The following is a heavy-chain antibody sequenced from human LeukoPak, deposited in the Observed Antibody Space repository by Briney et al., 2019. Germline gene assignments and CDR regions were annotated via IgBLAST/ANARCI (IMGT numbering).Heavy chain of an antibody. CDR2: ISAYNGNT. CDR1: GYTFTSYG. V-gene: IGHV1-18*01. D-gene: IGHD6-19*01. CDR3: ARDQMGTAVAGMNYYYYYGMDV. J-gene: IGHJ6*02. Sequence: RASVKVSCKASGYTFTSYGISWARQAPGQGLEWMGWISAYNGNTNYAQKLQGRVTMTTDTSTSTAYMELRSLRSDDTAVYYCARDQMGTAVAGMNYYYYYGMDVWGQGTTVTVSS.